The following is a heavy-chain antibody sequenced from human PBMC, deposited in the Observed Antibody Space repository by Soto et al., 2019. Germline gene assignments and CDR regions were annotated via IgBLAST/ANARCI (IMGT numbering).Heavy chain of an antibody. CDR1: GFTFSSYS. D-gene: IGHD2-8*01. Sequence: EVQLLESGGGLVQPGGSLRLSCAASGFTFSSYSMNWVRQAPGKGLEWVSYISGSSSMIYYADSVKGRFTISRDNAKNSLYLQMNSLIAEDTAVYYCARYLTPRQEMLYALLGYWGQGTLVTVSS. CDR3: ARYLTPRQEMLYALLGY. V-gene: IGHV3-48*01. CDR2: ISGSSSMI. J-gene: IGHJ4*02.